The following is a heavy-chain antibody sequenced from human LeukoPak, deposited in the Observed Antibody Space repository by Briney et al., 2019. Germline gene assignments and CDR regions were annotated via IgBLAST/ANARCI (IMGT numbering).Heavy chain of an antibody. CDR2: INPSVGTT. J-gene: IGHJ6*02. V-gene: IGHV1-46*01. D-gene: IGHD1-26*01. CDR1: GYTFTSHY. CDR3: ARATNFYYYYGMDV. Sequence: ASVKVSCKASGYTFTSHYMHWVRQAPGQGLEWMGVINPSVGTTNYAQKFQGRVTMTRDTSTSTVYMELSSQTSEDTAVYYCARATNFYYYYGMDVWGQGTTVTVSS.